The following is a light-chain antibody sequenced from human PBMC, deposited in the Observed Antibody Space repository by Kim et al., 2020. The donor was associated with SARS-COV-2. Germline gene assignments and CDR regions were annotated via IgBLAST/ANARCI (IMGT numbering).Light chain of an antibody. Sequence: LSPGEGATLSCRASQSVNRYLAWYQQKPGQAPRLLIYDASNRATGVPARFSGSGSGTDFTLTISSLEPEDFAVYYCQQRTNWPLTFGGGTKVDIK. V-gene: IGKV3-11*01. CDR1: QSVNRY. J-gene: IGKJ4*01. CDR2: DAS. CDR3: QQRTNWPLT.